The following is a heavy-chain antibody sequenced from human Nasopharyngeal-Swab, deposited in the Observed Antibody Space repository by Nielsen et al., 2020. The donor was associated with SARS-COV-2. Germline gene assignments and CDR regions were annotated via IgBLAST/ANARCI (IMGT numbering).Heavy chain of an antibody. CDR2: IAQDGSES. V-gene: IGHV3-7*01. J-gene: IGHJ4*02. CDR1: GFTFSNYW. CDR3: ATNWDYRFDY. D-gene: IGHD1-7*01. Sequence: GGSLRLSCAASGFTFSNYWMSWVRQAPGKGLEWVANIAQDGSESHYVDPVKGRFTISRDNAWNSLYLQMNSLRAEDTAVYYCATNWDYRFDYWGQGTLVTVSS.